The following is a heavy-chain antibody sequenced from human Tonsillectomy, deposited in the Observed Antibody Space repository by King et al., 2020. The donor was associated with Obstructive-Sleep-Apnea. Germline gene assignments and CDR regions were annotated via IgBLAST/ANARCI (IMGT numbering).Heavy chain of an antibody. CDR2: ISAYNGNT. Sequence: QLVQSGAEVKKPGASVKVSCKASGYTFTSYGISWVRQAPGQGLEWMGWISAYNGNTNYAQKLQGRVTRTTDTSTSTAYMELRSLRSDDTAVYYCARSCSSTSCYALPFDYWGQGTLVTVSS. D-gene: IGHD2-2*01. CDR1: GYTFTSYG. V-gene: IGHV1-18*01. J-gene: IGHJ4*02. CDR3: ARSCSSTSCYALPFDY.